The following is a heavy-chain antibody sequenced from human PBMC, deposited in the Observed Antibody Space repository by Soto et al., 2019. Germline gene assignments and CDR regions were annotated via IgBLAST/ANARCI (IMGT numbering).Heavy chain of an antibody. V-gene: IGHV4-59*01. D-gene: IGHD2-15*01. CDR2: VYNSGST. Sequence: KASETLSPTCTVSGGSISSNYWTWIRQPPGKGLEWIGYVYNSGSTNYNPSLKSRVTISEDTTKSQFSLKVNSMTAADMAVYYCARYRPESVAVDTLDNWGQGILVRVS. J-gene: IGHJ4*02. CDR3: ARYRPESVAVDTLDN. CDR1: GGSISSNY.